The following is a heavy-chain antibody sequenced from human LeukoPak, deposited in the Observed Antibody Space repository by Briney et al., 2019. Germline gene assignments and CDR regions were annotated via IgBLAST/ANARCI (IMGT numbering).Heavy chain of an antibody. Sequence: GGSLRLSCAASGFTFSTYVIHWVRQAQGKGLDWVAVMSFDGKNTYYADSVKGRFTVSRDNSKNTLYLQMNSLRAEDTAVYYCVSFYETYWGRGTLVTVSS. CDR3: VSFYETY. D-gene: IGHD2/OR15-2a*01. CDR2: MSFDGKNT. V-gene: IGHV3-30*04. CDR1: GFTFSTYV. J-gene: IGHJ4*02.